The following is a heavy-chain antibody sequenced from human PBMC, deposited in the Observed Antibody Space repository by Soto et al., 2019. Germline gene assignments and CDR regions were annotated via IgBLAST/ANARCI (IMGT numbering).Heavy chain of an antibody. J-gene: IGHJ3*02. CDR3: ARAGYCSSTSCSDAFDI. CDR1: GYTFTNYA. Sequence: QVQFVQSGAELKKPGASVKVSCKASGYTFTNYAMHSVRQAPGQRLEWMGWINAGNGNTKYSQKFQGRVTITRDTSARTAYVELTSLRSDDTAVYYCARAGYCSSTSCSDAFDIWGQGTLVTVSS. D-gene: IGHD2-2*01. CDR2: INAGNGNT. V-gene: IGHV1-3*01.